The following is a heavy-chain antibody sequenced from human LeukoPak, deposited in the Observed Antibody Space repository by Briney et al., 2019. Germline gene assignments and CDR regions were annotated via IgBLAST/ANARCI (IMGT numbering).Heavy chain of an antibody. CDR3: AKVSSSCPDCSFDS. D-gene: IGHD6-13*01. Sequence: GGSLRLSCTASGFTFSAYAMHWVRQAPGKGLEWVAFIRYNGGKEHHADSVKGRFTISRDNSKNTLYLQMHSLRAEDTAVYYCAKVSSSCPDCSFDSWGQGTLVTVSS. CDR1: GFTFSAYA. J-gene: IGHJ4*02. V-gene: IGHV3-30*02. CDR2: IRYNGGKE.